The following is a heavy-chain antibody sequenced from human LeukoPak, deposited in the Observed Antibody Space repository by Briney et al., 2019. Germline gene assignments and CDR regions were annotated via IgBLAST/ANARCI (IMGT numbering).Heavy chain of an antibody. D-gene: IGHD2-2*01. CDR1: GFSISDYY. CDR2: ISNGGTSI. J-gene: IGHJ3*02. Sequence: NPGGSLRLSCTASGFSISDYYMSWIRQAPGKGLEWVSYISNGGTSIYYADSVKGRFTISRDTAKNSLYLQMNSLRVEDTAFYYCARDRERCNSTTCYYDAFDIWGQGTTVTVSS. V-gene: IGHV3-11*04. CDR3: ARDRERCNSTTCYYDAFDI.